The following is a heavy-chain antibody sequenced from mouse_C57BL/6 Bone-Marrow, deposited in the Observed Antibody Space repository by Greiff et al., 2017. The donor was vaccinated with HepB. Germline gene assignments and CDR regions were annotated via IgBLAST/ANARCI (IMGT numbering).Heavy chain of an antibody. Sequence: EVQLQQPGAELVKPGASVKLSCKASGYTFTDYYMNWVKQSHGKSLEWIGDINPNNGGTSYNQKFKGKATLTVDKSSSTAYMELRSLTSEDSAVYYCARRAMDYWGQGTSVTVSS. J-gene: IGHJ4*01. V-gene: IGHV1-26*01. CDR3: ARRAMDY. CDR1: GYTFTDYY. CDR2: INPNNGGT.